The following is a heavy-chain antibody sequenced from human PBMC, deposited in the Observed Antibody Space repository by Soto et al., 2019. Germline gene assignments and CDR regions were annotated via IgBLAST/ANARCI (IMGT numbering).Heavy chain of an antibody. D-gene: IGHD2-2*01. CDR2: IIPIFGTA. CDR3: ARELRVIVVVTDALYCYYGMDV. V-gene: IGHV1-69*13. Sequence: SVKVPCKASGGTFSSYAISWVRQAPGQGLEWMGGIIPIFGTANYAQKFQGRVTITADESTSTAYMELSSLRSEDTAVYYCARELRVIVVVTDALYCYYGMDVWGQGTPVTVYS. J-gene: IGHJ6*02. CDR1: GGTFSSYA.